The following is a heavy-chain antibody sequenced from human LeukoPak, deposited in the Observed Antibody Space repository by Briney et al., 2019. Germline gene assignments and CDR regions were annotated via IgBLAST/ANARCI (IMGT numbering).Heavy chain of an antibody. Sequence: GGSLRLSCAASGFTFSSYAMHWVRQAPGKGPEWVAVISYDGSNKYYADSVKGRFTISRDNSKNTLYLQMNSLRAEDTAVYYCARETSYYYGMNVWGQGTTVTVSS. J-gene: IGHJ6*02. CDR3: ARETSYYYGMNV. V-gene: IGHV3-30-3*01. CDR2: ISYDGSNK. CDR1: GFTFSSYA.